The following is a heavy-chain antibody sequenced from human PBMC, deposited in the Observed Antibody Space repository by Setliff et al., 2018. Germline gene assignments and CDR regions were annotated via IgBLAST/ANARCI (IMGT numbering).Heavy chain of an antibody. V-gene: IGHV4-34*01. Sequence: SETLSLTCAVYGGSFSGYYWSWIRQPPGKRLEWIGEINHSGSTNYNPSLKSRVTISVDTSKNQFSLKLSSVTAADTAVYYCARSGYYDFWSGFLNDAFDIWGQGTMVTVSS. D-gene: IGHD3-3*01. CDR1: GGSFSGYY. J-gene: IGHJ3*02. CDR2: INHSGST. CDR3: ARSGYYDFWSGFLNDAFDI.